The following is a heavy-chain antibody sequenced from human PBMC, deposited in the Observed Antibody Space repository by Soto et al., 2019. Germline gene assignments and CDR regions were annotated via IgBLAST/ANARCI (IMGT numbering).Heavy chain of an antibody. Sequence: ESGPTLVNPTQTLTLTCTFSGFSLSTSGMRVSWIRQPPGKALEWLARIDWDDDKFYSTSLKTRLTISKDTSKNQVVLTMTNMDPVDTATYYCARTPGGYYGMDVWGQGTTVTVSS. J-gene: IGHJ6*02. D-gene: IGHD3-10*01. CDR1: GFSLSTSGMR. V-gene: IGHV2-70*04. CDR2: IDWDDDK. CDR3: ARTPGGYYGMDV.